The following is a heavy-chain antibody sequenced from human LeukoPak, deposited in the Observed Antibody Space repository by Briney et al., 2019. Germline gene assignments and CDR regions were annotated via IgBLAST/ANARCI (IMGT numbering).Heavy chain of an antibody. Sequence: GASVTVSCKASGYTFTVYYMHWVRQAPGQGLEWMGRINPNSGGTNYAQKFQGRVTMTRDTSISTAYMELSRLRSDDTAVYYCARDIVGATSEGDYWGQGTLVTVSS. D-gene: IGHD1-26*01. CDR2: INPNSGGT. CDR1: GYTFTVYY. V-gene: IGHV1-2*06. J-gene: IGHJ4*02. CDR3: ARDIVGATSEGDY.